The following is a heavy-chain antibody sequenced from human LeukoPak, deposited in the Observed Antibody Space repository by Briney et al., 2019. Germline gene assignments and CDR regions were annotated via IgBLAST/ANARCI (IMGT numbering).Heavy chain of an antibody. CDR2: ISSDGSST. J-gene: IGHJ5*02. Sequence: GGSLRLSCAASGFTYSDYWMHWVRQAPGKGLVWVSRISSDGSSTSYADSVKGRFTVSRDNAKNTLYLQMNSLRAEDTAVYYCARGVSEYYYDSSGYYTGSYDPWGQGTLVTVSS. D-gene: IGHD3-22*01. CDR3: ARGVSEYYYDSSGYYTGSYDP. V-gene: IGHV3-74*01. CDR1: GFTYSDYW.